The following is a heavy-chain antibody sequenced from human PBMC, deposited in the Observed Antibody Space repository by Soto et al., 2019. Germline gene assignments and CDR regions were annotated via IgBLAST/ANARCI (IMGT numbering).Heavy chain of an antibody. J-gene: IGHJ4*02. CDR2: ISKSDYT. Sequence: GGSLRLSCTVPGFAFNNYGINWVRQAPGKGLEWVSSISKSDYTYYSDSVKGRFTISRDNAKNSVSLQMNTLRVEDTAVYYCAREDSIIIPAVSDFWGQGTLVTVS. CDR1: GFAFNNYG. D-gene: IGHD2-2*01. CDR3: AREDSIIIPAVSDF. V-gene: IGHV3-21*01.